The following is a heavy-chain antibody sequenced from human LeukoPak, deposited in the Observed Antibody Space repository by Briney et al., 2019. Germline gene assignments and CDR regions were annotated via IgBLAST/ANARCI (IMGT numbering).Heavy chain of an antibody. J-gene: IGHJ3*02. D-gene: IGHD4-11*01. CDR3: VRDAAYSAFNM. V-gene: IGHV3-48*02. CDR1: GFAFNTYS. Sequence: PGGSLRLSCAASGFAFNTYSMNWVRQAPGKGLQWVSSITTSSTTKYYADSVKGRFTISRGNAKNSLYLQMDSLRDEDTAVYYCVRDAAYSAFNMWGQGTMVTVSS. CDR2: ITTSSTTK.